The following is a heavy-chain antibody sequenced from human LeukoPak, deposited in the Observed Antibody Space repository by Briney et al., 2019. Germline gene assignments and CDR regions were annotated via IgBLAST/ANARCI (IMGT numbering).Heavy chain of an antibody. CDR3: ARQIVGTSWNYYYSYIDV. V-gene: IGHV4-39*01. CDR2: VFHSGNT. CDR1: GGSISSSLYH. D-gene: IGHD1-1*01. J-gene: IGHJ6*03. Sequence: SEILSLTCSVSGGSISSSLYHWGWLRQPPGKGLEWIGNVFHSGNTYSSPSLQSRVAFSVDTSKNQFSLKLTSVTATDTAVYYCARQIVGTSWNYYYSYIDVWGKGTSVSVSS.